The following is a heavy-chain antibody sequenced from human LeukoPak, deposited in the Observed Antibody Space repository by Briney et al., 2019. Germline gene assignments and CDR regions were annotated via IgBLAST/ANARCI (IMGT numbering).Heavy chain of an antibody. CDR2: IYPGDSDT. CDR1: GYSFTSYW. Sequence: GESLKISCKGSGYSFTSYWIGWVRQMPGKGLEWMGIIYPGDSDTRYSPSFQGQVTISADKSISTAYLQWSSLKASDTAMYYCARQAAAGTVPYYYYYMDVWDKGTTVTVSS. J-gene: IGHJ6*03. D-gene: IGHD6-13*01. CDR3: ARQAAAGTVPYYYYYMDV. V-gene: IGHV5-51*01.